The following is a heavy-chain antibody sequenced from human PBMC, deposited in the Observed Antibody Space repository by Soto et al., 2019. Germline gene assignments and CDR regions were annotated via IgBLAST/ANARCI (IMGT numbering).Heavy chain of an antibody. J-gene: IGHJ5*02. CDR3: AKGVTMVRGVILAWFDP. V-gene: IGHV3-30*18. D-gene: IGHD3-10*01. CDR2: ISYDGSNK. CDR1: GFTFSSYG. Sequence: QVQLVESGGGVVQPGRSLRLSCAASGFTFSSYGMHWVRQAPGKGLEWVAVISYDGSNKYYADSVKGRFTISRDNSKNTLYLQMTSLRAEDTAVYYCAKGVTMVRGVILAWFDPWGQGTLVTVSS.